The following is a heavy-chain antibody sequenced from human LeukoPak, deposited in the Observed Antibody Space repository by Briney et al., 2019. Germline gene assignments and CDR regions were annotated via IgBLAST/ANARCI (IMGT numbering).Heavy chain of an antibody. CDR2: ISWDGGST. Sequence: GGSLRLSCAASGFTFDDYTMHWVRQAPGKGLEWVSLISWDGGSTYYADSVKGRFTISRDNSKNSLYLQMNSLRAEDTAVYYCAGGAELLWFGELLSSDYYYYGMDVWGQGTTVTVSS. V-gene: IGHV3-43*01. D-gene: IGHD3-10*01. CDR1: GFTFDDYT. CDR3: AGGAELLWFGELLSSDYYYYGMDV. J-gene: IGHJ6*02.